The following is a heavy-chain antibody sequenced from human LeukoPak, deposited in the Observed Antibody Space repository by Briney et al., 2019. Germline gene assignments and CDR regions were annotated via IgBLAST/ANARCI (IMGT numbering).Heavy chain of an antibody. CDR3: AKELDSSGYFDY. V-gene: IGHV3-23*01. D-gene: IGHD3-22*01. Sequence: GGSLRLSCAASGFTFSSYAMSWVRQAPGKGLEWVSAISGSGGSTYYAHSVKGRFTISRDNSKNTLYLQMNSLRADDTAVYYCAKELDSSGYFDYWGQGTLVAVSS. CDR1: GFTFSSYA. J-gene: IGHJ4*02. CDR2: ISGSGGST.